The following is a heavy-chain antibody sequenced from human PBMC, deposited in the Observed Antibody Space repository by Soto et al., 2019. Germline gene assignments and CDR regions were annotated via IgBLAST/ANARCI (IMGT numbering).Heavy chain of an antibody. CDR2: INHSGST. V-gene: IGHV4-34*01. J-gene: IGHJ4*02. D-gene: IGHD2-2*01. CDR3: ARGDGASDCSSTSCPSRFDY. CDR1: GGSFSGYY. Sequence: QVQLQQWGAGLLKPSETLSLTCAVYGGSFSGYYWSWIRQPPGKGLEWIGEINHSGSTNYNPSLKSRVTISVDTSKNQFSLKLSSVTAADTAVYYCARGDGASDCSSTSCPSRFDYWGQGTLVTVSS.